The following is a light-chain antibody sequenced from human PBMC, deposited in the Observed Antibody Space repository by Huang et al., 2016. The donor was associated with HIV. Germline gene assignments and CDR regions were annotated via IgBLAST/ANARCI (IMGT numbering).Light chain of an antibody. V-gene: IGKV1-9*01. CDR2: AAS. J-gene: IGKJ4*02. CDR1: QGISSY. CDR3: QQLNSYPLT. Sequence: QLTQSPSSLSASVGDRVTITCRASQGISSYLAWYQQKPGKAPKLLIYAASTLQSGVPSRFSGSGSGTDFTLTINSLQPEDFATYYCQQLNSYPLTFGGGTKVEIK.